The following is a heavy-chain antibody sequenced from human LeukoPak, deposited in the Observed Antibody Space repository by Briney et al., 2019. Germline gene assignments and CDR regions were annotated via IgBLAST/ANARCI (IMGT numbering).Heavy chain of an antibody. V-gene: IGHV3-53*01. Sequence: GGSLRLSCAASGFTVSSKYMTWVRQAPGKGLEWVSVIYRGGNTYYADSVKGRFSISRDNSKNTVNLQMNSLRAEDTAVYYCATFSYAGNAGGSAGSWGQGTLVAVSS. CDR3: ATFSYAGNAGGSAGS. D-gene: IGHD4-23*01. CDR1: GFTVSSKY. J-gene: IGHJ5*02. CDR2: IYRGGNT.